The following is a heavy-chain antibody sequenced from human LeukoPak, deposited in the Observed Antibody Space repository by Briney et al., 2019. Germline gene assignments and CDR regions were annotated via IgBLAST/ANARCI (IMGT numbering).Heavy chain of an antibody. CDR1: GFTFDDYA. CDR2: ISWNSGSI. CDR3: ARGGSITVYDY. J-gene: IGHJ4*02. D-gene: IGHD3-10*02. Sequence: GGSLRLSCAASGFTFDDYAMHWVRQAPGKGLEWVSGISWNSGSIGYADSVKGRFTISRDNAKNSLYLQMNSLRAEDTALYYCARGGSITVYDYWGQGTLVTVSS. V-gene: IGHV3-9*01.